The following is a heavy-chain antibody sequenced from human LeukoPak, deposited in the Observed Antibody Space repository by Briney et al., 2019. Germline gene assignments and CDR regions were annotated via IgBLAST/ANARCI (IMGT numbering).Heavy chain of an antibody. CDR1: GFTFDDYA. V-gene: IGHV3-9*01. J-gene: IGHJ4*02. CDR3: AKDIRRSGGSIDY. CDR2: ISWNSGSI. Sequence: GRSLRLPCAASGFTFDDYAMHWVRQAPGKGLEWVSGISWNSGSIGYADSVKGRFTISRDNTKNSLYLQMNSLGAEDTALYYCAKDIRRSGGSIDYWGQGTLVTVSS. D-gene: IGHD2-15*01.